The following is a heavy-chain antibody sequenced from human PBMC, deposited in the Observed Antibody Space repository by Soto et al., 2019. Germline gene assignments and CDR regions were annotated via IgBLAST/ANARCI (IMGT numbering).Heavy chain of an antibody. CDR3: ARKEYCSGGSCFGGIDP. D-gene: IGHD2-15*01. Sequence: QLQLQESGPGLVKPSETLSLTCTVSGGSISSSSYYWGWIRQPPGKGLEWIGSIYYSGSTYYNPSLKSRVNLSVDTSKNQFSLKLSSVTAADTAVYYCARKEYCSGGSCFGGIDPWGQGTLVTVSS. CDR2: IYYSGST. CDR1: GGSISSSSYY. V-gene: IGHV4-39*01. J-gene: IGHJ5*02.